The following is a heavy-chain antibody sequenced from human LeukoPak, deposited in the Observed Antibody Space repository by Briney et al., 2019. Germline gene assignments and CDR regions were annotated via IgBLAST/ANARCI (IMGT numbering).Heavy chain of an antibody. Sequence: GGSLRLSCAASGFSFSSHWMSWVRQAPGKGLEWVGNIMPDGRESYHVDSVKGRFIISRDNARNLLFLQMNSLRAEDTAVYYCARDSPERGYSYGPLDNYFDYWGQGTLVTVSS. V-gene: IGHV3-7*01. CDR1: GFSFSSHW. J-gene: IGHJ4*02. D-gene: IGHD5-18*01. CDR3: ARDSPERGYSYGPLDNYFDY. CDR2: IMPDGRES.